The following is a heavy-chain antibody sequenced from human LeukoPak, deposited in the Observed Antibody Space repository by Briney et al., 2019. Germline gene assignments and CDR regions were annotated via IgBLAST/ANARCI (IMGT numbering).Heavy chain of an antibody. D-gene: IGHD2-2*01. CDR2: IKQDGSEK. V-gene: IGHV3-7*01. Sequence: GGSLRLSCAASGFTFSSYWMSWVRQAPGKGLEWVANIKQDGSEKYYVDSVKGRFTISRDNAKNSLYLQMNSLRAEDTAVYYCARDMLYCSSTSCYASVYFDYWGQGTLVTVSS. J-gene: IGHJ4*02. CDR1: GFTFSSYW. CDR3: ARDMLYCSSTSCYASVYFDY.